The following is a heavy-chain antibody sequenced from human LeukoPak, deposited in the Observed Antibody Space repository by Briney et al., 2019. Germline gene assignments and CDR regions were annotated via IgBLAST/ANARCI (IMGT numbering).Heavy chain of an antibody. J-gene: IGHJ3*02. CDR1: GGSISSGDYY. CDR3: ARQYYDSSGYYWGAFDI. Sequence: SETLSLTCTVSGGSISSGDYYWGWLRQRPGKGLDWYGCTYCSASTYYNPVLESLVTLSEDTSKSQFSLKLSSVTADATVVYYCARQYYDSSGYYWGAFDIWGQGTMVTVSS. D-gene: IGHD3-22*01. V-gene: IGHV4-30-4*01. CDR2: TYCSAST.